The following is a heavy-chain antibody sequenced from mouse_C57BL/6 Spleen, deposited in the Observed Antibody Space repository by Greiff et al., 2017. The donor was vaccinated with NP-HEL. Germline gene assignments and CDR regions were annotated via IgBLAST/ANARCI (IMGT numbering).Heavy chain of an antibody. Sequence: QVQLQQSGAELVKPGASVKLSCKASGYTFTSYWMQWVKQRPGQGLEWIGEIDPSDSYTNYNQKFKGKATLTVDTSSSPAYMQLSSLTSEDSAVFDCARVNYGSSYPGHCCAMDDWGQGTSVTVSS. V-gene: IGHV1-50*01. CDR1: GYTFTSYW. J-gene: IGHJ4*01. CDR2: IDPSDSYT. CDR3: ARVNYGSSYPGHCCAMDD. D-gene: IGHD1-1*01.